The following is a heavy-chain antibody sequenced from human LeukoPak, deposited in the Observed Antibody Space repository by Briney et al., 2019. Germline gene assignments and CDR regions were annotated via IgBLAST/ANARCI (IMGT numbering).Heavy chain of an antibody. CDR1: GGSFSGYY. D-gene: IGHD1-26*01. Sequence: ASETLSLTCAVYGGSFSGYYWNWIRQPPGKGLEWIGEIKQSGSTNYNPSLESRVTISFDTSKNQFSLKLSSVTAADTAVYYCARQKNSGSWRRINWFDPWGQGTLVTVSS. CDR3: ARQKNSGSWRRINWFDP. J-gene: IGHJ5*02. CDR2: IKQSGST. V-gene: IGHV4-34*01.